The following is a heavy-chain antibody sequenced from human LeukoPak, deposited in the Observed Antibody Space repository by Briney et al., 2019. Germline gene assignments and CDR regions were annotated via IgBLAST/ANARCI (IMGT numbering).Heavy chain of an antibody. CDR2: ISSNGGST. J-gene: IGHJ1*01. V-gene: IGHV3-64D*06. CDR1: GFTFSSYA. Sequence: GGSLRLSCSASGFTFSSYAMHWVRQAPGKGLEYVSAISSNGGSTYYADSVKGRFTISRDNSKNTLYLQMSSLRAEDTAVYYRVKDRKYCSGGSCYSPYAEYFQHWGQGTLVTVSS. CDR3: VKDRKYCSGGSCYSPYAEYFQH. D-gene: IGHD2-15*01.